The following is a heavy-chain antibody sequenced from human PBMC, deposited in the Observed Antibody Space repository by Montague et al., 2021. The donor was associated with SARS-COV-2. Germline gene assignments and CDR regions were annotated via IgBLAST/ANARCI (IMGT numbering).Heavy chain of an antibody. Sequence: SETLSLTCAVYGGSFSGYYWNWIRQPPGKGLEWIGEINHSGSTNYNPSLKSRVTMSVDTSKNRFSLKLSSVTAVDTAVYYCARGARQGYGFRLGSFDSWGQGTLVTVSS. V-gene: IGHV4-34*01. CDR2: INHSGST. D-gene: IGHD3-10*01. J-gene: IGHJ4*02. CDR3: ARGARQGYGFRLGSFDS. CDR1: GGSFSGYY.